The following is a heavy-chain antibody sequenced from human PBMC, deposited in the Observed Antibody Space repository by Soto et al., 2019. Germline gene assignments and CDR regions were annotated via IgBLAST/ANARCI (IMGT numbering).Heavy chain of an antibody. J-gene: IGHJ5*02. CDR2: ISYDGSNK. D-gene: IGHD3-22*01. CDR1: GFTFSSYA. CDR3: AKDGGSSGYYYDWFDP. Sequence: GGSLRLSCAASGFTFSSYAMSWVRQAPGKGLEWVAVISYDGSNKYYADSVKGRFTISRDNSKNTLYLQMNSLRAEDTAVYYCAKDGGSSGYYYDWFDPWGQGTLVTVSS. V-gene: IGHV3-30*18.